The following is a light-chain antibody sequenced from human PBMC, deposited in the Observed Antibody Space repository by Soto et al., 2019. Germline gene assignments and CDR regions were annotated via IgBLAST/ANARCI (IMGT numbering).Light chain of an antibody. CDR1: QSVTSW. Sequence: DVQMTQSPSTLSASVGDRVTITCRASQSVTSWLAWYQQKPGKAPKVLIYDASSLESGVPSRFRGSGSGTEFTLTISSLHPDDFATYYCHHYNSYPGTFGQGTKVEIK. CDR2: DAS. J-gene: IGKJ1*01. V-gene: IGKV1-5*01. CDR3: HHYNSYPGT.